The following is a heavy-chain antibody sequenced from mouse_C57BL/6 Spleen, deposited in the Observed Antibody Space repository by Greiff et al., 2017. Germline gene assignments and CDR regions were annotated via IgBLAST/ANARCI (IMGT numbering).Heavy chain of an antibody. CDR1: GFTFSSSA. CDR3: ARDDEYDAWLAY. CDR2: ISDGGSYT. V-gene: IGHV5-4*01. J-gene: IGHJ3*01. Sequence: EVHLVESGGGLVKPGGSLILSCAASGFTFSSSAMSWVRQTPEQRLEWVATISDGGSYTSSPDNVKGRFTISSDNAKNNLYLQMSHLKSEDTAIYYCARDDEYDAWLAYWGQGTLVTVSA. D-gene: IGHD2-4*01.